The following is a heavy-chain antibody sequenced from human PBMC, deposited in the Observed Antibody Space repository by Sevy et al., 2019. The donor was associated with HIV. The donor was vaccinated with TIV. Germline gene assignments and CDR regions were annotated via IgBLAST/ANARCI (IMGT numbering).Heavy chain of an antibody. CDR3: AGGRYDSSGSFDAFDI. V-gene: IGHV3-23*01. D-gene: IGHD3-22*01. J-gene: IGHJ3*02. Sequence: GGSLRLSCAASGFTFSSYAMNWVRQAPGKGLEWVSSIFGDRDITYYADSVKGRFTISRDKSKNTLYLQMHSLRAEDTAVYYCAGGRYDSSGSFDAFDIWGQGTMVTVSS. CDR1: GFTFSSYA. CDR2: IFGDRDIT.